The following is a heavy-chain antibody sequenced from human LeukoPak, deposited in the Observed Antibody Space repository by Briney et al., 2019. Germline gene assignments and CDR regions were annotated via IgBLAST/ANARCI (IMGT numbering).Heavy chain of an antibody. CDR2: ISGSGSGGST. CDR3: ARDYSGDPDY. CDR1: GFTFSSSA. D-gene: IGHD2-15*01. Sequence: PGGSLRLSCAASGFTFSSSAMSWVRQAPGKGLEWVSSISGSGSGGSTYYADSVKGRFTISRDNSKNTLYLQMNSLRAEDTAVYYCARDYSGDPDYWGQGTLVTVSS. V-gene: IGHV3-23*01. J-gene: IGHJ4*02.